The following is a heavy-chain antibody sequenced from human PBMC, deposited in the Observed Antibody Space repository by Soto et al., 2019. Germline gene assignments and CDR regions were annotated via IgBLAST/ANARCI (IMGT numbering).Heavy chain of an antibody. J-gene: IGHJ4*02. V-gene: IGHV5-51*01. CDR1: GYNFTTFW. CDR3: ARLGFPGAIYFDS. Sequence: GESLKISCKGSGYNFTTFWIGWVRQVPGKGLEWMGIIYHGDSETKYSPDFEGQVTISADRSTNTAYLQWLSLRASDTAMYYGARLGFPGAIYFDSWGLGTLVTVSS. CDR2: IYHGDSET.